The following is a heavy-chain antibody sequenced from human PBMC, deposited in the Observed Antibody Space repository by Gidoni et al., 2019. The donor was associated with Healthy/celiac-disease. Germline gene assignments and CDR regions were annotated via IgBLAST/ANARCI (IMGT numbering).Heavy chain of an antibody. D-gene: IGHD1-26*01. CDR3: ATDQRWELLRPPVS. CDR2: FDPEDGET. Sequence: QVQLVQSGAEVKTPGASVKVSCKVSGYTLTELSMPWVRQAPGKGLEWMGGFDPEDGETIYEQKFQGRVTMTEDTSTDTAYMELSSLRSEETAVYYCATDQRWELLRPPVSWGQGTLVTVSS. CDR1: GYTLTELS. J-gene: IGHJ4*02. V-gene: IGHV1-24*01.